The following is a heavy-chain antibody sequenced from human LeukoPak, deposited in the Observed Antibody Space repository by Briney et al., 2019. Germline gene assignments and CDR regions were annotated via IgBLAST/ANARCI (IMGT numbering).Heavy chain of an antibody. D-gene: IGHD5-18*01. Sequence: ASVKVSCKASGYTFTGYYMHWVRQAPGLGFEWMGWINPKSGGTSYPQKFQGRLTMTRDTSISTAYMELSSLRSEDTAVYYCARDSGYGMDWGQGTLVTVSS. J-gene: IGHJ4*02. V-gene: IGHV1-2*02. CDR3: ARDSGYGMD. CDR1: GYTFTGYY. CDR2: INPKSGGT.